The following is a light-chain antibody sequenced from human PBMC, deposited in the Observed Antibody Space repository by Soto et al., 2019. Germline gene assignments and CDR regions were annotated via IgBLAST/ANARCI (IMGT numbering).Light chain of an antibody. V-gene: IGKV3-15*01. Sequence: EIVLTQSPATLSLSPGERATLSCRASQSVSRYLAWYQQKPGQAPRLLIYGASTRATGIPARFSGSGSGTEFTLTISSLQSEDFAFYYCHQYNNWPLTFGQGTKVDIK. CDR2: GAS. CDR3: HQYNNWPLT. J-gene: IGKJ1*01. CDR1: QSVSRY.